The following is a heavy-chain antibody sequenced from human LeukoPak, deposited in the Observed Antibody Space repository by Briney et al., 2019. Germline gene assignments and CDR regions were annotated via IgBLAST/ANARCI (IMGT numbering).Heavy chain of an antibody. D-gene: IGHD3-3*01. V-gene: IGHV1-24*01. Sequence: EASVKVSCKVSGYTLTELSMHWVRQAPGKGLEWMGGFDPEDGETIYAQKFQGRVTMTEDTSTDTAYMELSSLRSEDTAVYYCATGYDFWSGYNFDYWGQGTLVTVSS. J-gene: IGHJ4*02. CDR1: GYTLTELS. CDR2: FDPEDGET. CDR3: ATGYDFWSGYNFDY.